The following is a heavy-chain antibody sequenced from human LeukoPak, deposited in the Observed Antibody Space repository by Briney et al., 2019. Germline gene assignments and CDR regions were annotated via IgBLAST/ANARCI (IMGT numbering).Heavy chain of an antibody. CDR3: ARVFVAAAGMMDFDY. CDR2: ISSSSSYI. D-gene: IGHD6-13*01. J-gene: IGHJ4*02. Sequence: PGGSLRLSCAASGFTFSSYSMNWVRRAPGKGLEWVSSISSSSSYIYYADSVKGRFTISRDNAKNSLYLQMNSLRAEDTAVYYCARVFVAAAGMMDFDYWGQGTLVTVSS. V-gene: IGHV3-21*01. CDR1: GFTFSSYS.